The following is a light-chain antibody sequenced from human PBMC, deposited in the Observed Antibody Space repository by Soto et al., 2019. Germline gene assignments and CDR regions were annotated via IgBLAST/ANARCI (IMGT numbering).Light chain of an antibody. CDR3: QQYYHWPPYT. Sequence: EVVMTQSPATLSVSPGERATLSCWASQTVSINLAWYQQKPGQAPRLLIYGASARATGIPARFSGSGSGTQFTLTISSLQSEDFAVYYCQQYYHWPPYTFGQGTKLEIK. CDR1: QTVSIN. V-gene: IGKV3-15*01. CDR2: GAS. J-gene: IGKJ2*01.